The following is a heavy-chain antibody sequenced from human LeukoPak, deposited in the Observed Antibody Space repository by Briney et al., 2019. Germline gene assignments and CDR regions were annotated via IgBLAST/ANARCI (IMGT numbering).Heavy chain of an antibody. CDR3: ARHLNGGTHPLDN. Sequence: PSETLSLTCTVSGASMSGQHWSWIRQAPGKGLEWIAWIHYDGRTNYNPSLKSRLSLSADTSTNQFSLSLNSVTAADTAVYFCARHLNGGTHPLDNWGPGIRVIVSP. CDR1: GASMSGQH. D-gene: IGHD2-8*01. J-gene: IGHJ4*02. CDR2: IHYDGRT. V-gene: IGHV4-59*08.